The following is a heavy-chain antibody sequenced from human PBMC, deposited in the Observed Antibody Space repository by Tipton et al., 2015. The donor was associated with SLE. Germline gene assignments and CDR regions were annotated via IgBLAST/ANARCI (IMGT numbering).Heavy chain of an antibody. D-gene: IGHD3-22*01. CDR1: GGSFSGYY. Sequence: TLSLTCAVYGGSFSGYYWSWIRQPPGKGLEWIGEINHRENTNYIPSLKSRVTISVDTSKNQFSLKLTSVTAADTAVYYCARGDDSRYYDYWGQGTQVPVSS. J-gene: IGHJ4*02. V-gene: IGHV4-34*01. CDR2: INHRENT. CDR3: ARGDDSRYYDY.